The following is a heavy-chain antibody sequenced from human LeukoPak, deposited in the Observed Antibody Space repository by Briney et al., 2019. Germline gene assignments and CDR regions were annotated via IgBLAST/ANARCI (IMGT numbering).Heavy chain of an antibody. D-gene: IGHD4-17*01. V-gene: IGHV3-23*01. Sequence: GGSLRLSCAASGFTFSNYEMNWVRQAPRKGLEWVSGISDSGGSTFTADSVKGRFTISRDNSKNTLYLQVNSLRAEDTAVYYCTKVRVATKLTTELDYWGQGTPVTVSS. J-gene: IGHJ4*02. CDR2: ISDSGGST. CDR3: TKVRVATKLTTELDY. CDR1: GFTFSNYE.